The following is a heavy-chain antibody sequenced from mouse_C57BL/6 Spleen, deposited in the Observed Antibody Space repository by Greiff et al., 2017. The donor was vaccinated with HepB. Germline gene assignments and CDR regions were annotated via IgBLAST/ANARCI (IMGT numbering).Heavy chain of an antibody. CDR2: INPGSGGT. D-gene: IGHD2-5*01. J-gene: IGHJ4*01. V-gene: IGHV1-54*01. Sequence: QVQLQQSGAELVRPGTSVKVSCKASGYAFTNYLIEWVKQRPGQGLEWIGVINPGSGGTNYNEKFKGKATLTADKSSSPAYMQLSSLTSEDSAVYFCARSDSNFYAMDYWGQGTSVTVSS. CDR3: ARSDSNFYAMDY. CDR1: GYAFTNYL.